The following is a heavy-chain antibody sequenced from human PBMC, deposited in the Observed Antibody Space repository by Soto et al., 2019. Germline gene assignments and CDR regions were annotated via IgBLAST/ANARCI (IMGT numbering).Heavy chain of an antibody. CDR2: INAGNGNT. CDR1: GYTFTSYA. J-gene: IGHJ1*01. CDR3: ARDGAGEVFFQH. Sequence: ASVKVSCKASGYTFTSYAIHWVRQAPGQRLEWMGWINAGNGNTKYSQKFQGRVTITRDTSASTAYMELSSLRSEDTAVYYCARDGAGEVFFQHWGQGTLVTVSS. V-gene: IGHV1-3*01. D-gene: IGHD3-16*01.